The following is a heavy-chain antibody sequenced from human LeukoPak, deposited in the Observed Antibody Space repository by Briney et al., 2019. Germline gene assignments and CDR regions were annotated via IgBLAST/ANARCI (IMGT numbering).Heavy chain of an antibody. CDR2: IYYSGST. J-gene: IGHJ5*02. Sequence: SETLSLTCTVSGGSISSYYWSWIRQPPGKGLEWIGYIYYSGSTNYNPSLKSRVTISVDTSKNQFSLKLSSVTAADTAVYYCARQHIVVVTASESWFDPWGQETLVTVSS. CDR1: GGSISSYY. CDR3: ARQHIVVVTASESWFDP. V-gene: IGHV4-59*01. D-gene: IGHD2-21*02.